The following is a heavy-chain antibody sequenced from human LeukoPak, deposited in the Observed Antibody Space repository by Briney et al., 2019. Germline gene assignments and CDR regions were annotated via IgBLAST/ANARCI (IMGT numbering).Heavy chain of an antibody. J-gene: IGHJ4*02. Sequence: SETLSLTCTVSGGSISSYHWSWIRQPPGKGLEWIGYIYYSGSTNYNPSLKSRVTISVDTSKNQFSLKLSSVTAADTAVYYCARGRQLQGYWGQGTLVTVSS. CDR3: ARGRQLQGY. CDR2: IYYSGST. V-gene: IGHV4-59*01. D-gene: IGHD6-6*01. CDR1: GGSISSYH.